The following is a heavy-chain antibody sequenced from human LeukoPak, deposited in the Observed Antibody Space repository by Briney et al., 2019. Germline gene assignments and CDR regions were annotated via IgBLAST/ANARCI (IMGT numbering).Heavy chain of an antibody. CDR3: AKSLAFAATGGGMDV. CDR2: ISGSDGNI. D-gene: IGHD2-15*01. CDR1: GFTFTTYA. Sequence: PGGSLRLSCAASGFTFTTYAMRWVRQAPGKGLEWVSSISGSDGNIYYADSVKDRFTISRDNNRNTVDLQMNSLRAEDAAVYYCAKSLAFAATGGGMDVWGQGTTVTVSS. J-gene: IGHJ6*02. V-gene: IGHV3-23*01.